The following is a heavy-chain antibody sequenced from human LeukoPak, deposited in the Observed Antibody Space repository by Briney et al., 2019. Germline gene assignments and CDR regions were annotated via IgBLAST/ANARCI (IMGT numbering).Heavy chain of an antibody. V-gene: IGHV1-8*01. CDR1: GYTFTSYD. J-gene: IGHJ4*02. CDR2: MNPNSGNT. Sequence: GASVKVSCKASGYTFTSYDINWVRQATGQGLEWMGWMNPNSGNTVYAQKFQGRVTMTRNTSISTAYVELSSLRSEDTAVYYCARGPGGARRPFRAGIFDYWGQGTLVTVSS. D-gene: IGHD2-21*01. CDR3: ARGPGGARRPFRAGIFDY.